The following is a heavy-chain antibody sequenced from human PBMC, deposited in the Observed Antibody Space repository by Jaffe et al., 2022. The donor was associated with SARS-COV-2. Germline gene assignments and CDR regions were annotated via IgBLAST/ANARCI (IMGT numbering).Heavy chain of an antibody. CDR1: GFTFSSYD. J-gene: IGHJ3*02. CDR3: ARVEFPSLSPKKRGYSYGPLHRGAFDI. V-gene: IGHV3-13*01. CDR2: IGTAGDT. D-gene: IGHD5-18*01. Sequence: EVQLVESGGGLVQPGGSLRLSCAASGFTFSSYDMHWVRQATGKGLEWVSAIGTAGDTYYPGSVKGRFTISRENAKNSLYLQMNSLRAGDTAVYYCARVEFPSLSPKKRGYSYGPLHRGAFDIWGQGTMVTVSS.